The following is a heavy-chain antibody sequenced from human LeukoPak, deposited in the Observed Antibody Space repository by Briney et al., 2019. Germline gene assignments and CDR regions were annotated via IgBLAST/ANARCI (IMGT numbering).Heavy chain of an antibody. CDR3: ARWRFLEWPNPHDY. D-gene: IGHD3-3*01. CDR2: ISAYNGNT. CDR1: GYTFTSYG. V-gene: IGHV1-18*01. Sequence: ASVKVSCKASGYTFTSYGISWVRQAPGQGLEWMGWISAYNGNTNYAQKLQGRVTVTTDTSTSTAYMELRSLRSDDAAVYYCARWRFLEWPNPHDYWGQGTLVTVSS. J-gene: IGHJ4*02.